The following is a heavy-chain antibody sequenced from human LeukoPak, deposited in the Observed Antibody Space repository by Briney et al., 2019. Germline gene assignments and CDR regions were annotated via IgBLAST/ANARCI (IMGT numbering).Heavy chain of an antibody. J-gene: IGHJ4*02. CDR3: AREEYNRMFFDY. CDR2: ISYDGSNK. D-gene: IGHD1-14*01. Sequence: GRSLRLSCAASGFTFSYYAMHWVRQAPGKGLEWVAVISYDGSNKYYADSVKGRFTISRENSKSTLYLQMNSLRAEDTAVYYCAREEYNRMFFDYWGQGTLVTVSS. CDR1: GFTFSYYA. V-gene: IGHV3-30-3*01.